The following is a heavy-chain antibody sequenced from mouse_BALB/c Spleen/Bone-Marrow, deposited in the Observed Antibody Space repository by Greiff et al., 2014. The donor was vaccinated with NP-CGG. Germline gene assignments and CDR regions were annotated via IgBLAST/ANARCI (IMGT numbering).Heavy chain of an antibody. J-gene: IGHJ1*01. V-gene: IGHV1-59*01. D-gene: IGHD1-1*01. Sequence: QVQLQQSGADLVRPVASVKLSCKASGYTFTSYWINWVKQRPGQGLEWIGNIYPSDSYTNYNQKFRDKATLTVDTSSSTAYMQLSSPTSEDSAVYYCTRQDYYGNSYWYFDVWGAGTTVTVSS. CDR3: TRQDYYGNSYWYFDV. CDR1: GYTFTSYW. CDR2: IYPSDSYT.